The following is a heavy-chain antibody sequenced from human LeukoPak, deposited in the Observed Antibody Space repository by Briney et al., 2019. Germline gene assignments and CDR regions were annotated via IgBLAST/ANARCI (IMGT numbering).Heavy chain of an antibody. D-gene: IGHD2-21*02. Sequence: GGSLRLSCAASAFTFSSYGMHWVRQAPGKGLEWVAFIRYDGSNKYYADSVKGRFTISRDNSKNTLYLQMNSLRAEDTAVYYCAKGVSAYCGGDCPFDYWGQGTLVTVSS. CDR2: IRYDGSNK. CDR3: AKGVSAYCGGDCPFDY. V-gene: IGHV3-30*02. J-gene: IGHJ4*02. CDR1: AFTFSSYG.